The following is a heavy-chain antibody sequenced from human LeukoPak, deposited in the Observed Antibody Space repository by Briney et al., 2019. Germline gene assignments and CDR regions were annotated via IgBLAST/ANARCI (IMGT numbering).Heavy chain of an antibody. V-gene: IGHV3-21*01. J-gene: IGHJ4*02. D-gene: IGHD1-20*01. CDR1: SFTFSSST. CDR3: AREYNSPNRFDY. CDR2: ISSSSTYI. Sequence: GGSLRLSCAASSFTFSSSTMNWVRQAPGKGLEWVSSISSSSTYINYADSVKGRFTISRDNARNSLYPQMNSLRAEDTAVYYCAREYNSPNRFDYWGQGTLVSVSS.